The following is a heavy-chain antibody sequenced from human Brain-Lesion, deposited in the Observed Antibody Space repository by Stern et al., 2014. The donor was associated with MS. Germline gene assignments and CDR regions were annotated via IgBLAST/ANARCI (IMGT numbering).Heavy chain of an antibody. D-gene: IGHD3-3*01. CDR2: LNPNTGGT. Sequence: QVQLVQSGAEVKKPGASVKVSCKTSGYIFTGYYIHWVRQAPGQGLEWMAWLNPNTGGTKYAPKFHGRVTMSRDTSISTAYVELSSLTSDDTAVYYCARDQRGITIFGVVTDYYYLGMDVWGQGTTVTVSS. CDR3: ARDQRGITIFGVVTDYYYLGMDV. J-gene: IGHJ6*02. V-gene: IGHV1-2*02. CDR1: GYIFTGYY.